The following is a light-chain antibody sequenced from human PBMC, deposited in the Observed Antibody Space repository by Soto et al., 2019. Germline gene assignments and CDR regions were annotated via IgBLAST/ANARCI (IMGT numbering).Light chain of an antibody. J-gene: IGKJ3*01. CDR3: QQYGSSPGFT. Sequence: EIVLTQSPGTLSLSPGERATLSCRASQSVSSSYLAWYQQKPGQAPRLLIYGASSRATGIPDRFSGSGSGTDFTLTISRLEPEDFAVSYCQQYGSSPGFTCGPGTKVDIK. CDR2: GAS. CDR1: QSVSSSY. V-gene: IGKV3-20*01.